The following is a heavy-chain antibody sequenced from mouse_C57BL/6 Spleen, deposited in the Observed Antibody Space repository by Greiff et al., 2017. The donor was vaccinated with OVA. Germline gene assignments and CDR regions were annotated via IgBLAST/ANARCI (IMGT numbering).Heavy chain of an antibody. CDR1: GYTFTSYW. CDR3: AGGRAMDY. J-gene: IGHJ4*01. V-gene: IGHV1-69*01. CDR2: IDPSDSYT. Sequence: VQLQQPGAELVMPGASVKLSCKASGYTFTSYWMHWVKQRPGQGLEWIGEIDPSDSYTNYNQKFKGKSTLTVDKSSSTAYMQLSSLTSEDSAVHYCAGGRAMDYWGQGTSVTVSS.